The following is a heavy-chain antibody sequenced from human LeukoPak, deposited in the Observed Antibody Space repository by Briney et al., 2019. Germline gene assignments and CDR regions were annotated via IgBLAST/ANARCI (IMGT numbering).Heavy chain of an antibody. V-gene: IGHV3-23*01. Sequence: HSGGSLRLSCAASGFTFSSYAMSWVRQAPGKGLEWVSAISGSGGSTYYADSVKGRFTISRDNSKNTLSLQMNGLRAEDTAVYYCAKSQRLYYDDRSGPDVFDFWGQGTMVTVSS. CDR2: ISGSGGST. D-gene: IGHD3-22*01. CDR3: AKSQRLYYDDRSGPDVFDF. CDR1: GFTFSSYA. J-gene: IGHJ3*01.